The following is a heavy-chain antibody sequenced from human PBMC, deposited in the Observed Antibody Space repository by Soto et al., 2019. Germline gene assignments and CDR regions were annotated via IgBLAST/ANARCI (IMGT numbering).Heavy chain of an antibody. CDR2: IYWDDDK. CDR3: AHRTAVAGSSPFDY. CDR1: GFSLSTSGVG. Sequence: QITLKESGPTLVKPTQTLTLTCTFSGFSLSTSGVGVGWIRQPPGKALEWLALIYWDDDKRYSPSLKSRLTITKDTPKNQVVLTMTSMDPVDTATYYCAHRTAVAGSSPFDYWGQGTLVTVSS. J-gene: IGHJ4*02. D-gene: IGHD6-19*01. V-gene: IGHV2-5*02.